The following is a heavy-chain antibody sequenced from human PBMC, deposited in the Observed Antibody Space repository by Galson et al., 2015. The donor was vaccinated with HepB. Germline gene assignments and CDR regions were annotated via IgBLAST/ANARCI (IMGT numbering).Heavy chain of an antibody. D-gene: IGHD3-10*01. Sequence: SETLSLTCAVYGESFSGYYWNWIRQPPGKGLEWIGEINHSGSANYNPSLKSRVTISVDTSKNQFSLKLISVTAADTAIYYCAKGSWSNYRGLRWFDPWGQGTLVTVSS. CDR2: INHSGSA. CDR3: AKGSWSNYRGLRWFDP. J-gene: IGHJ5*02. V-gene: IGHV4-34*01. CDR1: GESFSGYY.